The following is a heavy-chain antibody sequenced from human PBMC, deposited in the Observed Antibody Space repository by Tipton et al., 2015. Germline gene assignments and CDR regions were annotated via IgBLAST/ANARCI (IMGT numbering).Heavy chain of an antibody. Sequence: GLVKPSETLSLTCIVSPDSINSYFWSWIRQPPGKGLEWLGFFYHSGSTSYNPSLTSRVTISLDTSKNQFSLKLSSVTAADTAVYYCARDLEHGMDVWGQGTTVTVSS. CDR2: FYHSGST. V-gene: IGHV4-59*01. CDR1: PDSINSYF. J-gene: IGHJ6*02. D-gene: IGHD5-24*01. CDR3: ARDLEHGMDV.